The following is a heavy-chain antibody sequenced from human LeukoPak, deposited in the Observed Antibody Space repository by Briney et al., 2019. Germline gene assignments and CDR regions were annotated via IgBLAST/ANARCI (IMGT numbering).Heavy chain of an antibody. CDR3: AKRPDCSTTNCFRFEY. CDR2: INGDGGST. J-gene: IGHJ4*02. CDR1: GFSFSKVW. Sequence: GGSLRLSCTASGFSFSKVWMSWVRQAPGQGLKWVSSINGDGGSTYYAESVKGRFTVSRDNSKNTLYLQMDSLRAEDTAVYYCAKRPDCSTTNCFRFEYWGQGTLVTVSS. V-gene: IGHV3-23*01. D-gene: IGHD2-2*01.